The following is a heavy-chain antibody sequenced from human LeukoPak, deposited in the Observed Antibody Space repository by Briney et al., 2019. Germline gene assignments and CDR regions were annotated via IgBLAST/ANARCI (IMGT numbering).Heavy chain of an antibody. D-gene: IGHD2-2*01. J-gene: IGHJ4*02. CDR3: ARDPGPSDIVVVPAAPYYFDY. CDR2: ISGSGGST. CDR1: GFTFSSYA. Sequence: GGSLRLSCAASGFTFSSYAMSWVRQAPGKGLEWVSAISGSGGSTYYADSVKGRFTISRDNSKNTLYLQMNSLRAEDTAVYYCARDPGPSDIVVVPAAPYYFDYWGQGTLVTVSS. V-gene: IGHV3-23*01.